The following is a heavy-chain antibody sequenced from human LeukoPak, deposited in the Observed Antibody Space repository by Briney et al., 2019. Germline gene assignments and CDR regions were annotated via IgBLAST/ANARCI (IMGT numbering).Heavy chain of an antibody. Sequence: ASVKVSCKASGGTFSSYAISWVRQAPGQGLEWMGRIIPILGIANYAQKFQGRVTITADKSTSTAYMELSSLRSEDTAVYHCARAGDDSSGYSDYWGQGTLVTVSS. CDR3: ARAGDDSSGYSDY. D-gene: IGHD3-22*01. CDR2: IIPILGIA. J-gene: IGHJ4*02. CDR1: GGTFSSYA. V-gene: IGHV1-69*04.